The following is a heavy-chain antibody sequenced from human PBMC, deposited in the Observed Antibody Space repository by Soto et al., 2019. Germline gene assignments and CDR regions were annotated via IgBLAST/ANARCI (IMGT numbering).Heavy chain of an antibody. CDR2: IDYSGTTST. CDR3: ARGQVGYSYGSLDY. Sequence: PSETLSLTCTVSGGSISTYYWSWIRQSPGKGLEWIAYIDYSGTTSTNYNPSLKSRVTISLDTSKNQFSLKLNSVTAADTAVYYCARGQVGYSYGSLDYWGQGTLVTVSS. CDR1: GGSISTYY. V-gene: IGHV4-59*01. J-gene: IGHJ4*02. D-gene: IGHD5-18*01.